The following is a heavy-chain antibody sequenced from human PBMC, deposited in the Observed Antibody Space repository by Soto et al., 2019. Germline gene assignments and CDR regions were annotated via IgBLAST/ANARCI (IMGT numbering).Heavy chain of an antibody. Sequence: PGESLKISCKASGYSFIDYWIGWVRQMPGRGLQWVGVIYPGDSVTRYSPSFQGQVTISVDKSINTAYLQWPSLQASDTAVYYCADNTRHDDEGIWPYWGQGTLVTVSS. CDR2: IYPGDSVT. D-gene: IGHD2-15*01. CDR3: ADNTRHDDEGIWPY. J-gene: IGHJ4*02. CDR1: GYSFIDYW. V-gene: IGHV5-51*01.